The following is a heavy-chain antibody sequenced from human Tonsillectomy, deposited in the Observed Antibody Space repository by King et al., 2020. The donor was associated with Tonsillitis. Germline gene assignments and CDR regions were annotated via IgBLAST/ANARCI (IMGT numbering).Heavy chain of an antibody. J-gene: IGHJ4*02. D-gene: IGHD3-16*02. V-gene: IGHV3-30*18. CDR2: ISYDGSNK. Sequence: QLVQSGGGVVQPGRSLRLSCAASGFTFSSYGMHWVRQAPGKGLEWVAVISYDGSNKYYADSVKGRFTISRDNSKNTLYLQMNSLRAEDTAVYYCAKTSGNNYDYVWGSYRRNDDYWGQGTLVTVSS. CDR1: GFTFSSYG. CDR3: AKTSGNNYDYVWGSYRRNDDY.